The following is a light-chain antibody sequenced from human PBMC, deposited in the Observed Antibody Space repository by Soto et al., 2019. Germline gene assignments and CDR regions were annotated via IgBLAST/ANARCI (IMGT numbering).Light chain of an antibody. V-gene: IGKV2-28*01. CDR3: MQALQAWT. J-gene: IGKJ1*01. Sequence: IVMTQSPLSLPVTPGEPASISCRSSQSLLHTNGYSYLDWYLQKPGQSPQLLIYLGSNRASGVPDRFSGSESSTDFTLKISRVEAEDVGVYYCMQALQAWTFGQGTKVEIK. CDR2: LGS. CDR1: QSLLHTNGYSY.